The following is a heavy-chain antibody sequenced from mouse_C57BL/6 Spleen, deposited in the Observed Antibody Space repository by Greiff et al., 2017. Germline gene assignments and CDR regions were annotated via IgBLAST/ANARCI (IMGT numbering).Heavy chain of an antibody. D-gene: IGHD2-3*01. Sequence: QVQLQQPGAELVKPGASVKLSCKASGYTFTSYGMSWVKQRPGQGLEWIGMIHPNSGSTNYNEKFKSKATLTADKSSSTAYMELRSLTSEDSAVYFCARSEWLLPPDYWGQGTTLTVSS. J-gene: IGHJ2*01. CDR1: GYTFTSYG. CDR3: ARSEWLLPPDY. CDR2: IHPNSGST. V-gene: IGHV1-64*01.